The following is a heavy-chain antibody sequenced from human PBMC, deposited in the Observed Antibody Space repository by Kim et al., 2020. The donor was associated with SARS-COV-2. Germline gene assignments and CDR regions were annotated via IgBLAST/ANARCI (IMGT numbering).Heavy chain of an antibody. D-gene: IGHD2-2*01. CDR1: GYSFTSYW. CDR3: ATLCSSTSCYAHY. Sequence: GESLKISCKGSGYSFTSYWISWVRQMPGKGLEWMGRIDPSDSYTNYSPSFQGHVTISADKSISTAYLQWSSLKASDTAMYYCATLCSSTSCYAHYWGQGTLVTVSS. CDR2: IDPSDSYT. J-gene: IGHJ4*02. V-gene: IGHV5-10-1*01.